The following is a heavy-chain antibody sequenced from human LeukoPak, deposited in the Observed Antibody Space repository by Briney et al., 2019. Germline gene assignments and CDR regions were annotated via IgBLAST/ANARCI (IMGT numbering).Heavy chain of an antibody. CDR3: ARDFRDPNDAFDI. V-gene: IGHV1-2*06. J-gene: IGHJ3*02. Sequence: ASVKVSCKASGYTFTSYYMHWVRQAPGQGLEWMGRINPNSGGTNYAQKFQGRVTMTRDTSISTAYMELSRLRSDDTAVYYCARDFRDPNDAFDIWGQGTMVTVSS. CDR1: GYTFTSYY. CDR2: INPNSGGT.